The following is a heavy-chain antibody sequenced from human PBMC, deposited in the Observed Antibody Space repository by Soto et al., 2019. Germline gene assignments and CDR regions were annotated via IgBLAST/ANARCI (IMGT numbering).Heavy chain of an antibody. CDR2: ISGSGGSS. V-gene: IGHV3-23*01. D-gene: IGHD6-13*01. CDR1: GFTSSSYS. CDR3: AKVTKRAAAGRYEYYKYGMDV. Sequence: GGSLRLSCAASGFTSSSYSMNWVRRAPGKGLEWVSVISGSGGSSYYADSVKGRFTISRDNSKNTLFLQMNGLRAEDTAVYYCAKVTKRAAAGRYEYYKYGMDVWGQGTTVTVSS. J-gene: IGHJ6*02.